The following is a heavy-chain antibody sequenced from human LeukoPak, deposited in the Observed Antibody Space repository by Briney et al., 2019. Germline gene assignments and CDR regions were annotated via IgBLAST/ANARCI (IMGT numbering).Heavy chain of an antibody. V-gene: IGHV1-69*04. CDR3: ARDWASQPLGATTGFDI. D-gene: IGHD1-26*01. J-gene: IGHJ3*02. CDR1: GGTFSSYA. Sequence: ASVKVSCKASGGTFSSYAISWVRQAPGQGLEWMGRIIPILGIANYAQKFQGRVTITADKSTSTAYMELSSLRSEDTAVYYCARDWASQPLGATTGFDIWGQGTMVTVSS. CDR2: IIPILGIA.